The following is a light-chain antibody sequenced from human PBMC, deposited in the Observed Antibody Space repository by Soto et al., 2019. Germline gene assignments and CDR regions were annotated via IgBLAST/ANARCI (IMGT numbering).Light chain of an antibody. CDR2: GNS. J-gene: IGLJ2*01. CDR3: QCYDSSLSGSVV. V-gene: IGLV1-40*01. CDR1: SSNIGAGYD. Sequence: QSVLTQPPSVSGAPGQRVTISCTGSSSNIGAGYDVHWYQQLPGTAPKLLIYGNSNRPSGVPDRFSGSKSGTSASLAITGLEAEDEDESYCQCYDSSLSGSVVFGAGTKVTVL.